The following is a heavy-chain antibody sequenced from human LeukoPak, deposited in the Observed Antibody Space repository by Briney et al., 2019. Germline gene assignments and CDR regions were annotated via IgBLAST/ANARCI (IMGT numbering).Heavy chain of an antibody. CDR1: GYSFTSYW. D-gene: IGHD2-2*01. J-gene: IGHJ2*01. V-gene: IGHV5-51*01. Sequence: PGESLKISCKGSGYSFTSYWIGWVRQMPGKGLEWMGIIYPGDSDTRYSPSFQGQVTISADKSISTAYLQWSSLKASDTAMYYCARQTRPYNFGVVPAAVYIHQGWYFDLWGRGTLVTVSS. CDR3: ARQTRPYNFGVVPAAVYIHQGWYFDL. CDR2: IYPGDSDT.